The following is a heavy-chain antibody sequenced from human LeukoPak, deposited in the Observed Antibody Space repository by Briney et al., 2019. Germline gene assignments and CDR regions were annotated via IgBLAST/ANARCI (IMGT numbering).Heavy chain of an antibody. CDR2: IYPGDSDT. D-gene: IGHD3-22*01. CDR1: GYSFTNYW. J-gene: IGHJ4*02. Sequence: GESLKISCKGSGYSFTNYWIAWVRQMPGKGLEWMGIIYPGDSDTRYRPSFQDQVTISADKSISTAYLQWSSLKASDTAVYYCARVSRQASGYYLGGRDYWGQGTLVTVSS. V-gene: IGHV5-51*01. CDR3: ARVSRQASGYYLGGRDY.